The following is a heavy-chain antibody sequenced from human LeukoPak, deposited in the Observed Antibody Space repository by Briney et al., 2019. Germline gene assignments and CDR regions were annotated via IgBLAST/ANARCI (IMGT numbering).Heavy chain of an antibody. V-gene: IGHV3-23*01. D-gene: IGHD3-22*01. CDR2: ISGSGGST. CDR3: AKDGGYYKEVYYFDY. CDR1: GFTFSSYA. Sequence: GGSLRLSCAASGFTFSSYAMSWVRQAPGKGLEWVSAISGSGGSTYYADSVKGRFTISRDNSKNTLYLQMNGLRAEDTAVYYCAKDGGYYKEVYYFDYWGQGTLVTVSS. J-gene: IGHJ4*02.